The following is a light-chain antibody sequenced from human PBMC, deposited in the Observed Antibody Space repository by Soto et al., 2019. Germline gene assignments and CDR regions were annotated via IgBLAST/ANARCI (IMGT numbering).Light chain of an antibody. CDR3: QQYGSSPPYT. CDR2: RAS. V-gene: IGKV3-20*01. J-gene: IGKJ2*01. Sequence: EIVLTQSPGTLSLSPGERATLSCRASQSVSSSYLAWYQQKPGQAPRLLIYRASSRATGIPDRFSGSVSGTDFTLTISRLEPEDFAVYYCQQYGSSPPYTFGQGTKLEI. CDR1: QSVSSSY.